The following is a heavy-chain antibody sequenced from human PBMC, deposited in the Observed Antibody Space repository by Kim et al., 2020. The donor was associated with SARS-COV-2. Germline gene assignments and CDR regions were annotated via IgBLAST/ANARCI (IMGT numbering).Heavy chain of an antibody. CDR1: GYTFTSYG. Sequence: ASVKVSCKASGYTFTSYGISWVRQAPGQGLEWMGWISADNGNTNYARKLQGGVTMTKDTSTRTADMELRSLRYDDTAVYDWARGEGGSWGEGTLVAVSA. CDR3: ARGEGGS. J-gene: IGHJ4*02. V-gene: IGHV1-18*04. D-gene: IGHD1-26*01. CDR2: ISADNGNT.